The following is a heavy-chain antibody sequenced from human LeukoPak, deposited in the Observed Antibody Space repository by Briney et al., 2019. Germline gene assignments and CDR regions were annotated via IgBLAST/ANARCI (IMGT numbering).Heavy chain of an antibody. J-gene: IGHJ4*02. Sequence: ASVKVSCKASGYTFSIYAMNWVRQAPGQGLEWMGWINTNTGNPTYAQGFTGRFVFSLDTSVSTAYLQISSLQAEDTAVYYCARSNNDGDYLGVGFDYWGQGTLVTVSS. V-gene: IGHV7-4-1*02. CDR1: GYTFSIYA. CDR3: ARSNNDGDYLGVGFDY. D-gene: IGHD4-17*01. CDR2: INTNTGNP.